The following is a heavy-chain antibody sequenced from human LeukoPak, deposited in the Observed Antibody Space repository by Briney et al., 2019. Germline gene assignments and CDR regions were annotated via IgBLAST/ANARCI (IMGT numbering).Heavy chain of an antibody. CDR2: IDYSGNT. Sequence: KSSETPSLTCSVSGDSVTSFSYYWGWIRQPPGKGLEWIVSIDYSGNTYHNPSLKSRVAISVDTAKNHFTLKMNSVTAADTAVYFCASRLWKSTGDYWGQGVLVSVSS. D-gene: IGHD2/OR15-2a*01. CDR3: ASRLWKSTGDY. CDR1: GDSVTSFSYY. V-gene: IGHV4-39*06. J-gene: IGHJ4*02.